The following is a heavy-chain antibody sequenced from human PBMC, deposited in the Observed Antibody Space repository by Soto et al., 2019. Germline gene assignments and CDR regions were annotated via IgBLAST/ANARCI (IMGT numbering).Heavy chain of an antibody. CDR1: GFTFSSYA. Sequence: EVQLLESGGGLVQPGGSLRLSCAASGFTFSSYAMSWVRQAPGKGLEWVSAISGSGDTTYYTDSVKGRFTISRDNSKNTLYLQMNTLRVGETAVYYCAKEPLAKGSGGYADYWGQGTLVTVSS. V-gene: IGHV3-23*01. J-gene: IGHJ4*02. D-gene: IGHD6-19*01. CDR3: AKEPLAKGSGGYADY. CDR2: ISGSGDTT.